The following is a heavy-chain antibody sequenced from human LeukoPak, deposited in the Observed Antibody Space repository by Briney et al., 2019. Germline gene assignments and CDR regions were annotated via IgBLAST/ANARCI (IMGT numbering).Heavy chain of an antibody. Sequence: ASVKVSCKASGYTFTAYFLHWVRQAPGQGLEWMGWLNPNSGGTHFAQNFQGRVTMTRDTSISTAYMELSRLRSDDTAVYYCARATSLEQYDAFDIWGQGTMVTVSS. CDR2: LNPNSGGT. D-gene: IGHD3-3*02. J-gene: IGHJ3*02. V-gene: IGHV1-2*02. CDR1: GYTFTAYF. CDR3: ARATSLEQYDAFDI.